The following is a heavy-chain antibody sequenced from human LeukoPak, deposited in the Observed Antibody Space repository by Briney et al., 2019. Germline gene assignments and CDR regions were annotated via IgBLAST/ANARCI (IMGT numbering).Heavy chain of an antibody. D-gene: IGHD5-12*01. V-gene: IGHV1-8*01. J-gene: IGHJ6*03. Sequence: ASVKVSCKASGYTFTSYDINWVRQATGQGLEWMGWMNANSGNTGYAQKFQGRVTMTRNTSISTAYMELSSLRSEDTAVYYCARGSLGYDSYYYYMDVWGKGTTVTVSS. CDR1: GYTFTSYD. CDR3: ARGSLGYDSYYYYMDV. CDR2: MNANSGNT.